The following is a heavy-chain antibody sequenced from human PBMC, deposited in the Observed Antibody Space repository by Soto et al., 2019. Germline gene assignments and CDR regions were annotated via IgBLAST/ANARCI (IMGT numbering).Heavy chain of an antibody. J-gene: IGHJ4*02. Sequence: KTSETLSLTCSVNGESFSGYYWTWIRQSPGKGLEWLGESNHGGTTNYNPSLKTRVSISVDTSKNQFSLKLNSMTAADAAVYYCARPALRYSGRYYFDFWDPGTLVTVSS. CDR3: ARPALRYSGRYYFDF. D-gene: IGHD1-26*01. V-gene: IGHV4-34*01. CDR1: GESFSGYY. CDR2: SNHGGTT.